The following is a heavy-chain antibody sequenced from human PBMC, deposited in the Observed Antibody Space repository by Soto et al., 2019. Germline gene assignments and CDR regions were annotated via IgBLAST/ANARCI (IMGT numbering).Heavy chain of an antibody. CDR2: IRSDGDRI. J-gene: IGHJ4*01. CDR1: GFTFSDYA. V-gene: IGHV3-64D*06. CDR3: VQDHPDLEY. Sequence: EVQLVESGGGLVQPGGSLRLTCSASGFTFSDYAMHWVRQVPGKGLEYVSVIRSDGDRIYYADSVKGRFTISRDNSNNTLFLQMNSLRPDDTVMYYCVQDHPDLEYWGHGTLVTVSS.